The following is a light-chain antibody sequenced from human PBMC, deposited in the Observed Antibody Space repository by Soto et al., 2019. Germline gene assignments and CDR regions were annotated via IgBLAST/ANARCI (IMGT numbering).Light chain of an antibody. Sequence: DILMTQSPSSLSASIVDRVTITCRPSQTISSYLNWYQQKPGKAPTLLIYAASTLQSGVPSRFSGRVSGTDFTLTISSLQREDFATYFCQQSYNTPRTFVQGTTLEI. CDR2: AAS. V-gene: IGKV1-39*01. CDR3: QQSYNTPRT. J-gene: IGKJ2*01. CDR1: QTISSY.